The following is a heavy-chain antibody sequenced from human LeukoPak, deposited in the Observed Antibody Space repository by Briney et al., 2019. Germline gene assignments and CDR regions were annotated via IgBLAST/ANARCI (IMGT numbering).Heavy chain of an antibody. V-gene: IGHV3-48*01. CDR1: GFTFSSYD. CDR3: ARDHDSSSCPYFDY. D-gene: IGHD6-13*01. Sequence: GGSLRLSCAASGFTFSSYDIHWVRQAPGKGLEWVSYISSSSSTIYYADSVKGRFTISRDNAKNSLYLQMNSLRAEDTAVYYCARDHDSSSCPYFDYWGQGTLVTVSS. J-gene: IGHJ4*02. CDR2: ISSSSSTI.